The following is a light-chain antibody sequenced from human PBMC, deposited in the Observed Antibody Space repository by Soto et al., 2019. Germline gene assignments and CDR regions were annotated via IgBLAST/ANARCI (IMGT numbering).Light chain of an antibody. J-gene: IGKJ1*01. V-gene: IGKV3-15*01. Sequence: ETLMTQSPATLYVSPGARAALYCRASQTVSSSLAWYQQKTGQAPRIXIFGESARATGVPDRFSGSGSGTLLNLTISRLQSEDFGVYYCQKYNKWPWTFGQGTKVDIK. CDR2: GES. CDR1: QTVSSS. CDR3: QKYNKWPWT.